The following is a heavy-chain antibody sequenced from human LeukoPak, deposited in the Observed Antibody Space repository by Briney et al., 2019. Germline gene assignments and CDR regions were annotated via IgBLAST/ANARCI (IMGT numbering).Heavy chain of an antibody. D-gene: IGHD4-23*01. CDR2: IMQDGSEK. V-gene: IGHV3-7*01. CDR1: GFTLSSYW. J-gene: IGHJ4*02. Sequence: GGSLRLSCAASGFTLSSYWMSWIRQAPGRGLEWVANIMQDGSEKYYVDSVKGRFTVSRDNAKNSLYLQMNSPRAEDTAVYYCARGRGGNSGYWGQGTLVTVSS. CDR3: ARGRGGNSGY.